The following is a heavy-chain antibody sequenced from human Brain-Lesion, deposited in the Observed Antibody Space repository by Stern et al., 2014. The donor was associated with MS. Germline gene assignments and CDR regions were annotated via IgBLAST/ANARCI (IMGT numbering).Heavy chain of an antibody. Sequence: QVQLQESGPGLVKPSETLSLTCTVSGGPISSSSYYWGWIRQPPGKGLEWIGTIHYTGSTNYNPSLKSRVTFSVDMSRNQFSLNLGSVTAADTAVYYCASWVGARRRRFDYWGQGTLVTVSS. J-gene: IGHJ4*02. V-gene: IGHV4-39*01. D-gene: IGHD1-26*01. CDR3: ASWVGARRRRFDY. CDR1: GGPISSSSYY. CDR2: IHYTGST.